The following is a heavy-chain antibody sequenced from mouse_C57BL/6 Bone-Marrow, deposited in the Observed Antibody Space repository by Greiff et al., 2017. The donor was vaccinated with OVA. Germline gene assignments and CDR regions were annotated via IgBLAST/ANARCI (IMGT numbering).Heavy chain of an antibody. V-gene: IGHV1-85*01. J-gene: IGHJ1*03. CDR1: GYTFTSYD. CDR3: ASELFYWYFDV. D-gene: IGHD1-3*01. Sequence: VQLQQSGPELVKPGASVTLSCKASGYTFTSYDINWVKQRPGQGLEWIGWIYPRDGSTKYNEKFKGKATLTVDTSSSTAYMELHSLTSEDSAVYVCASELFYWYFDVWGTGTTVTVSS. CDR2: IYPRDGST.